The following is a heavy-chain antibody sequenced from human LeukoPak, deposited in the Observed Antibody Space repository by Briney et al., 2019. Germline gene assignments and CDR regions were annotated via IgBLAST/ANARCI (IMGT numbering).Heavy chain of an antibody. Sequence: GGSLSVSCAASGFTFSSYWMHWVRQAPGKGLVWVSRINSDESSTSYADSVKGRFTISRDNAKNTLYLQMNSLRAEDTAVYYCASYGDYLYYGGQGTLVTVSS. CDR2: INSDESST. D-gene: IGHD4-17*01. V-gene: IGHV3-74*01. CDR3: ASYGDYLYY. J-gene: IGHJ4*02. CDR1: GFTFSSYW.